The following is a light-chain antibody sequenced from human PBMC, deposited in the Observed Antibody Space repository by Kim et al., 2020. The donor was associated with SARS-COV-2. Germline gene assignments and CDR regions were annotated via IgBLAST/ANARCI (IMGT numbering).Light chain of an antibody. CDR3: QQYNNWPWT. Sequence: VSPWERAPLSCRADQNIGTYLAWYQQKPGQAPRFLISGASTRATGVPARFTGSGSGTEFTLTISSLQSEDFAVYHCQQYNNWPWTFGQGTKVDIK. J-gene: IGKJ1*01. CDR1: QNIGTY. CDR2: GAS. V-gene: IGKV3-15*01.